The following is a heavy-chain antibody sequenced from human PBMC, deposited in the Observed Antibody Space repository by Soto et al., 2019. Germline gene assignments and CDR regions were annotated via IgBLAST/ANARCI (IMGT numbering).Heavy chain of an antibody. CDR1: GFTFSDYW. CDR2: INSDGSST. V-gene: IGHV3-74*01. Sequence: PGGSLRLSCAASGFTFSDYWMHWVRQAPGKGLVWVSRINSDGSSTTYADSVKGRFTISRDNAKNTLYLQMNSLRAEDTAVYYCARVTSSWYAVPDYWGQGTLVTVSS. D-gene: IGHD6-13*01. CDR3: ARVTSSWYAVPDY. J-gene: IGHJ4*02.